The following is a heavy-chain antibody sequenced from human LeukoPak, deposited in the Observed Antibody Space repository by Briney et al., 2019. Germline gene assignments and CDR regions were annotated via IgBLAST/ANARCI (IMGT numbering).Heavy chain of an antibody. CDR1: GYTFTSYD. Sequence: ASVKVSCKASGYTFTSYDINWVRQATGQGPEWMGWMNPNSGNTGYAQKFQGRVTITRSTSISTAYMELSSLRSEDTAVYYCARTRNYYDSSGYYRNEAFDIWGQGTMVTVSS. J-gene: IGHJ3*02. CDR3: ARTRNYYDSSGYYRNEAFDI. D-gene: IGHD3-22*01. V-gene: IGHV1-8*01. CDR2: MNPNSGNT.